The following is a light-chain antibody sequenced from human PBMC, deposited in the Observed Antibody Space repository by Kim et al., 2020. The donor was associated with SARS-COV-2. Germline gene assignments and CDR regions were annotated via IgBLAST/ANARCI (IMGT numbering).Light chain of an antibody. J-gene: IGKJ5*01. CDR3: QYYGSSPPVT. Sequence: PAERATLSCRARQSVTGTSLAWYQQRPGQAPRLLMYGASYRDSGISDRFSGSGSGTDFTLTISRLEPEDFAVYYCQYYGSSPPVTFGQGTRLEIK. CDR1: QSVTGTS. CDR2: GAS. V-gene: IGKV3-20*01.